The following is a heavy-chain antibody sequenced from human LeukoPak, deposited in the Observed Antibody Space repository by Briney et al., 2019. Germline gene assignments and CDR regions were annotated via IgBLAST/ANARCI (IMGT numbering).Heavy chain of an antibody. CDR2: SYYTGDT. D-gene: IGHD4-11*01. V-gene: IGHV4-39*01. Sequence: SETLSLTCTVSGGSISSTSHYWGWIRQPPGKGLEWIGSSYYTGDTYYTPSLQSRVTISVDTSKNQFSLKLTSVIAADTAVYYCARNARTTLTTFYCMDVWGKGTTVTVSS. CDR1: GGSISSTSHY. CDR3: ARNARTTLTTFYCMDV. J-gene: IGHJ6*03.